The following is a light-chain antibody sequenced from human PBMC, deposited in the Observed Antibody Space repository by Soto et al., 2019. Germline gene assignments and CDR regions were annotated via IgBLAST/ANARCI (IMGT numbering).Light chain of an antibody. V-gene: IGLV2-14*01. CDR1: SSDVGGYNY. CDR2: DVS. Sequence: QSVLTQPASVSGSAGRSITISCTGASSDVGGYNYVSWYQQHPGKAPKLMIYDVSSRPSGVSNRFSGSKSGNTASLTISGLQAEDEAHYYCSSYTSSSTLVVFGGGTKLTV. CDR3: SSYTSSSTLVV. J-gene: IGLJ2*01.